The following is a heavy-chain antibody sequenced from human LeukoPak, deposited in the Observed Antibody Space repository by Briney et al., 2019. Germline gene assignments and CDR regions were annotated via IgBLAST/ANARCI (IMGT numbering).Heavy chain of an antibody. CDR2: INHSGST. J-gene: IGHJ3*01. CDR3: ASVDYDSSGQSDH. D-gene: IGHD3-22*01. CDR1: GGSFSGYY. Sequence: SETLSLTCAVYGGSFSGYYWSWIRQPPGKGLEWIGEINHSGSTNYNPSLKSRVTISVDTSKNQFSLKLSSVTAADTAVYYCASVDYDSSGQSDHWGQGTMVTVSS. V-gene: IGHV4-34*01.